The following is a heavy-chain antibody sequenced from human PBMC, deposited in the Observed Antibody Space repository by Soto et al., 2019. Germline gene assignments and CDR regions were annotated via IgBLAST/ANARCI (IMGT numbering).Heavy chain of an antibody. CDR3: VRSGGTYPDH. CDR2: IYHSGGT. Sequence: SETLSLTCAVSGYYISSGYYWAWIRQPPGKGLEWIGNIYHSGGTYYNPSLNSRVTMSVDTSKNQFSLSLRSATAADTAIYYCVRSGGTYPDHWGQGALVTVSS. D-gene: IGHD2-15*01. J-gene: IGHJ4*02. V-gene: IGHV4-38-2*01. CDR1: GYYISSGYY.